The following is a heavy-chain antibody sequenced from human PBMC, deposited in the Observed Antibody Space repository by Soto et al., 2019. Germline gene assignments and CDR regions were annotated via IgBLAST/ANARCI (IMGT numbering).Heavy chain of an antibody. J-gene: IGHJ6*02. CDR2: ISYDGSNK. V-gene: IGHV3-30*03. D-gene: IGHD4-17*01. CDR1: GFTFSSYG. Sequence: PGGPLRLSCAASGFTFSSYGMHWVRQAPGKGLEWVAVISYDGSNKYYADSVKGRFTISRDNSKNTLYLQMNSLRAEDTAVYYCARPVGDYGYYYYGMDVWGQGTTVTVSS. CDR3: ARPVGDYGYYYYGMDV.